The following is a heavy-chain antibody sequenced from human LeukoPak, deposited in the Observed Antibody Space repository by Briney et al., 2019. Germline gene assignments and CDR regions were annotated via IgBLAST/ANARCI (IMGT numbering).Heavy chain of an antibody. V-gene: IGHV1-18*01. CDR1: GYTFTSYG. D-gene: IGHD6-13*01. Sequence: ASVKVSCKASGYTFTSYGISWVRQAPGQGLEWMGWISAYNGNTNYAQKLQGRVTMTTDTSTSTAYMELRSLRSDDTAVYYCARAIPAPDDVNWFDPWGQGTLVTVSS. CDR2: ISAYNGNT. J-gene: IGHJ5*02. CDR3: ARAIPAPDDVNWFDP.